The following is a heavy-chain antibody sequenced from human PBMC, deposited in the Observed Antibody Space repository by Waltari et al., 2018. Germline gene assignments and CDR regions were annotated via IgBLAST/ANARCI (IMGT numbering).Heavy chain of an antibody. CDR1: GGSFYSYY. V-gene: IGHV4-34*01. CDR2: ISHTGDT. Sequence: QVQLQQWGAGLLKPSETLSLTCAVYGGSFYSYYWTWGRQAPWKGLQWIGEISHTGDTYYNASLKSRVTMLIDASKNQFSLKLRSVTAADAAIYYCASRVGGITPLTVWGQGTPVTVSS. D-gene: IGHD4-4*01. J-gene: IGHJ4*02. CDR3: ASRVGGITPLTV.